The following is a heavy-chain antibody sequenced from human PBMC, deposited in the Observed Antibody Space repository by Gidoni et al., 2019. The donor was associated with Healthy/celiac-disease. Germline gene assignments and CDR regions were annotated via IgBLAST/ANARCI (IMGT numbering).Heavy chain of an antibody. Sequence: QLQLQESGPGLAKPSETLSHTCTVSGGSIRSSSYYWGLIRQPPAKGLEWIESIYYSGSTYYNPSLKSRVTISVDTSKNQFSLKLSSVTAADTAVYYCARQGSGWYVAGYYFDYWGQGTLVTVSS. V-gene: IGHV4-39*01. J-gene: IGHJ4*02. D-gene: IGHD6-19*01. CDR2: IYYSGST. CDR3: ARQGSGWYVAGYYFDY. CDR1: GGSIRSSSYY.